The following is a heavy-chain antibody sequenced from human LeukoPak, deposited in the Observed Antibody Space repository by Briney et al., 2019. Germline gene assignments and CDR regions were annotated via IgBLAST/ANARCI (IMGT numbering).Heavy chain of an antibody. CDR1: GYTFTSYG. D-gene: IGHD1-26*01. CDR3: ARAPSGSYFKYP. J-gene: IGHJ5*02. CDR2: INPNSGGT. V-gene: IGHV1-2*02. Sequence: ASVKVSCKASGYTFTSYGISWVRQAPGQGLEWMGWINPNSGGTNYAQKFQGRVTMTRDTSISTAYMELSRLRSDDTAVYYCARAPSGSYFKYPWGQGTLVTVSS.